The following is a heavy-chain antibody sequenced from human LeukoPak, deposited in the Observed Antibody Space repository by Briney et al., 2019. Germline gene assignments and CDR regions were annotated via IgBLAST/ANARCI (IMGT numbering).Heavy chain of an antibody. J-gene: IGHJ4*02. V-gene: IGHV4-38-2*02. Sequence: SETLSLTCTVSGYSISSGYYWGWIRQPPGKGLEWIGSIYHSGSTYYNPSLKSRVTISVDTSKNQFSLKLSSVTAADTAVYYCASQELRGVDYWGQGTLVTVSS. D-gene: IGHD1-26*01. CDR3: ASQELRGVDY. CDR1: GYSISSGYY. CDR2: IYHSGST.